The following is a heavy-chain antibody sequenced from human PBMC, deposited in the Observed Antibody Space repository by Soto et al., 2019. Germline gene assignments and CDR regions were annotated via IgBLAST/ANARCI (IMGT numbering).Heavy chain of an antibody. CDR1: GFTVSSNY. CDR2: MYSGGAK. J-gene: IGHJ6*02. V-gene: IGHV3-53*01. D-gene: IGHD3-10*01. CDR3: ARESGSGSHWLGYNYYAMDA. Sequence: GGSLRLSCVASGFTVSSNYMSWVRQAPGKGLEWVSIMYSGGAKNYADSVKGRFTISRDNSKNILYLLMSSLRTEDTAVYYCARESGSGSHWLGYNYYAMDAWGQGTTVTVSS.